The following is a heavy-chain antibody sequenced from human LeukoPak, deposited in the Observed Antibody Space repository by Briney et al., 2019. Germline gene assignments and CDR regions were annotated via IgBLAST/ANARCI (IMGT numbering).Heavy chain of an antibody. V-gene: IGHV3-23*01. D-gene: IGHD1-26*01. J-gene: IGHJ4*02. CDR1: GFTFSSYA. CDR2: ISGSGGST. CDR3: AKVESGSYQDGSILSGYFDY. Sequence: PGGSLRLSCAASGFTFSSYAMSWVRQAPGKGLEWVSAISGSGGSTYYADSVKGRFTISRDNSKNTLYLQMNSLRAEDTAVYYCAKVESGSYQDGSILSGYFDYWGQGTLVTVSS.